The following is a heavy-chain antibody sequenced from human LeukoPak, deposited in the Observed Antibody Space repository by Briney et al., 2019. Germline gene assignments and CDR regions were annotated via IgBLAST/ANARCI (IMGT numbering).Heavy chain of an antibody. CDR1: GFTFSTYV. CDR3: ARDLLNAIDI. Sequence: PGGSLRLSCAASGFTFSTYVMSWVRQAPGKGLEWVSSISSSSTYIYYADSVKGRFIISRDNAKNSLYLQMNSLRAEDTAVFYCARDLLNAIDIWGQGTMVTVSS. V-gene: IGHV3-21*01. D-gene: IGHD2-8*02. CDR2: ISSSSTYI. J-gene: IGHJ3*02.